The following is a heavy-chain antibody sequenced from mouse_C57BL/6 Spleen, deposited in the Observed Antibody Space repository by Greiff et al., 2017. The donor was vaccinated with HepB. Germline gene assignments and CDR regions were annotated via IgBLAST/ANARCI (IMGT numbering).Heavy chain of an antibody. CDR1: GYTFTDYY. CDR2: INPNNGGT. J-gene: IGHJ2*01. Sequence: EVQLQQSGPELVKPGASVKISCKASGYTFTDYYMNWVKQSHGKSLEWIGDINPNNGGTSYNQKFKGKATLTVDKSSSTAYMELRSLTSEDSAVYYCARTHYGYDGGDFDYWGQGTTLTVSS. D-gene: IGHD2-2*01. CDR3: ARTHYGYDGGDFDY. V-gene: IGHV1-26*01.